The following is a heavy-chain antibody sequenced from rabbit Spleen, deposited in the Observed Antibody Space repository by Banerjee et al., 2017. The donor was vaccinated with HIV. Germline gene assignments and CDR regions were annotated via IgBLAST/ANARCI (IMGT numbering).Heavy chain of an antibody. CDR1: GFSFSSNYY. CDR2: TVGGGSAP. J-gene: IGHJ3*01. D-gene: IGHD6-1*01. V-gene: IGHV1S40*01. Sequence: QSLEESGGDLVKPGASLTLTCTASGFSFSSNYYICWVRQAPGKGLEWIACTVGGGSAPYYASWAKGRFPISKTSSTTVTLQMTSLTAADTATYFCARLGHADYPYAYGLKLWGQGTLVTVS. CDR3: ARLGHADYPYAYGLKL.